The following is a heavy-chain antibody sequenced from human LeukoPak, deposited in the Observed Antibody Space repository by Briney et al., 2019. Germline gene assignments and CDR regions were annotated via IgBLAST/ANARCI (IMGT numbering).Heavy chain of an antibody. V-gene: IGHV4-59*01. Sequence: SETLSLTCTVSGGSISSYYWSWIRQPPGKGLEWIGYIYYSGSTNYNPSLKSRVTISVDTSKNQFSPKLSSVTAADTAVYYCARDGSLGYYDSSGYYKGPRAFDIWGQGTMVTVSS. CDR2: IYYSGST. J-gene: IGHJ3*02. D-gene: IGHD3-22*01. CDR3: ARDGSLGYYDSSGYYKGPRAFDI. CDR1: GGSISSYY.